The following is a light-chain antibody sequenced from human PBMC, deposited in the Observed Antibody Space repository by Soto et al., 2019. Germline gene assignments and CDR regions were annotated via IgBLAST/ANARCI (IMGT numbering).Light chain of an antibody. Sequence: EIVLTQSPATLSLTPGERATLSCRASQSVSSYLAWYQQKPGLAPRLIIYDASTRTTGIPARFSGSGSGTEFTLTISSLQSEDFAVYYCQQYNNWPGTFGQGTKVDIK. J-gene: IGKJ1*01. CDR2: DAS. CDR3: QQYNNWPGT. CDR1: QSVSSY. V-gene: IGKV3-15*01.